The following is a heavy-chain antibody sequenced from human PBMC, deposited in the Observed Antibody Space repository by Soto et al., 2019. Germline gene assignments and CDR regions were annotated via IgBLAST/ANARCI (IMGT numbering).Heavy chain of an antibody. D-gene: IGHD4-17*01. CDR2: VYYSGTT. CDR1: GGSISSGDYY. CDR3: ARTTAVPNTLRSRYFFDY. J-gene: IGHJ4*02. V-gene: IGHV4-61*08. Sequence: TCTVSGGSISSGDYYWSWIRQPPGKRLEWIGYVYYSGTTNYNPSLKSRVTISVDLSKNQFSLRLSSVTTADTALYYCARTTAVPNTLRSRYFFDYWGQGTLVTVSS.